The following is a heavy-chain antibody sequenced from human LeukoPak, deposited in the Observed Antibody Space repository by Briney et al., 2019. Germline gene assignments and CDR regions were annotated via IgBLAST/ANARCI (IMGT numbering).Heavy chain of an antibody. CDR1: AFTVDEYA. V-gene: IGHV3-43*02. CDR2: ISGDSGSI. D-gene: IGHD3-10*01. J-gene: IGHJ4*02. CDR3: AKDTSAPGFGELAFDY. Sequence: GRSLTLSYAAAAFTVDEYATRSVRLAPGNGMGWLSLISGDSGSIYDAVSVKVRFTSARYNSTKSLYLQMNSLRTEDTALYYCAKDTSAPGFGELAFDYWGQGTLVTVSS.